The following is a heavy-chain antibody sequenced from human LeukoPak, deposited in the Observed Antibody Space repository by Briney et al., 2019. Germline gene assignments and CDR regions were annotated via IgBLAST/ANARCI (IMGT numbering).Heavy chain of an antibody. CDR1: GYTFTDYY. CDR3: ATYTSAIQYFLY. CDR2: INPNGGGT. Sequence: ASVKVSCKASGYTFTDYYIHWVRQVPGQGPEWMGWINPNGGGTKYAQKFQDRVTMTRDTSISTAYLELSGLRSDDTALYYGATYTSAIQYFLYWGLGTLVTVSS. D-gene: IGHD6-19*01. J-gene: IGHJ4*02. V-gene: IGHV1-2*02.